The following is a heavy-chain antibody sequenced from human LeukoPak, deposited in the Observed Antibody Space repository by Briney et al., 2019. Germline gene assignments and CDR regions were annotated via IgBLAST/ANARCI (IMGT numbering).Heavy chain of an antibody. J-gene: IGHJ4*02. V-gene: IGHV3-23*01. Sequence: HPGGSLRLSCAASGFTFSSYAMSWVRQAPGKGLEWVSAISGSGGSTYYADSVKGRFTISRDNSKNTLYLQMNSLRAEDTAVYYCAKDKGHGGYSSGVFDYWGQGTLVTVSS. D-gene: IGHD6-19*01. CDR3: AKDKGHGGYSSGVFDY. CDR1: GFTFSSYA. CDR2: ISGSGGST.